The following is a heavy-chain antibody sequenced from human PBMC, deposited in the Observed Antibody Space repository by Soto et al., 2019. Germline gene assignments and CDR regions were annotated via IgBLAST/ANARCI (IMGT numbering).Heavy chain of an antibody. CDR3: AAATTLNFHFPY. D-gene: IGHD1-1*01. CDR2: IWYDGSNK. V-gene: IGHV3-33*03. CDR1: GFTISTHG. Sequence: QAQLVESGGGVVQPGTSLRLSCAASGFTISTHGMHWVSQAPGKGLEWLANIWYDGSNKFYAESVKGRFSISKDNSKNTLYLQMSSLRAEDTAVDYCAAATTLNFHFPYWGQGTQVTVSS. J-gene: IGHJ4*02.